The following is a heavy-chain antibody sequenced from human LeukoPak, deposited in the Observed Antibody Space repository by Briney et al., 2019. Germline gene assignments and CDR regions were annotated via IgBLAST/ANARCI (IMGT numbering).Heavy chain of an antibody. CDR2: ISSSGTTI. J-gene: IGHJ4*02. CDR3: ARQSRQQLASDY. Sequence: PGGSLRLSCAASGFTFSSYEMNWVRQAPGKGLEWVSYISSSGTTIYYADSVKGRFTISKDNAKSSLYLQMNSLRAEDTAVYYCARQSRQQLASDYWGQGTLVTVST. CDR1: GFTFSSYE. D-gene: IGHD6-13*01. V-gene: IGHV3-48*03.